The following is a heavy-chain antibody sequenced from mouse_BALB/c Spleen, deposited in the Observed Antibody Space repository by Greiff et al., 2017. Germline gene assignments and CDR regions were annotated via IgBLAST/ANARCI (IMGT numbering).Heavy chain of an antibody. J-gene: IGHJ2*01. CDR2: IYPGSGST. V-gene: IGHV1-55*01. D-gene: IGHD2-1*01. Sequence: QVQLQQPGAELVKPGTSVKLSCKASGYNFTSYWINWVKLRPGQGLEWIGDIYPGSGSTNYNEKFKGKATLTVDTSSSTAYVDLSSLTSEDSAVYYCARDGNYEGNYFDYWGQGTTLTVSS. CDR3: ARDGNYEGNYFDY. CDR1: GYNFTSYW.